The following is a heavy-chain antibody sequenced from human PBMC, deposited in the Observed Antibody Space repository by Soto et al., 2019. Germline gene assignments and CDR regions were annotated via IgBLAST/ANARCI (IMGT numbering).Heavy chain of an antibody. D-gene: IGHD2-15*01. V-gene: IGHV3-21*01. CDR3: ARDRGCSGGSCYSGIQLWLTPHYYGMDV. CDR1: GFTFSSYS. J-gene: IGHJ6*02. Sequence: GGSLRLSCAASGFTFSSYSMNWVRQAPGKRLKRITSISSSISYIYYADSVKGRFTISRDNAKNSLYLQMNSLRAEDTAVYYCARDRGCSGGSCYSGIQLWLTPHYYGMDVWGQGTTVTVSS. CDR2: ISSSISYI.